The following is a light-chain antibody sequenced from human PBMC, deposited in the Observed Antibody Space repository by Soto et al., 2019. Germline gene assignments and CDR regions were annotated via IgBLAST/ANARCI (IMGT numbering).Light chain of an antibody. CDR1: RNDIGAYEF. V-gene: IGLV2-8*01. J-gene: IGLJ1*01. CDR2: EVV. CDR3: KSYAGSISYV. Sequence: QSVLTQPPSASGSPGQSVTISCTGTRNDIGAYEFVSWYQHHPGKAPKLIIYEVVQRPSGVPDRFSGSKSGNTASLTVSGLQAADEADYYCKSYAGSISYVFGTGTKLTVL.